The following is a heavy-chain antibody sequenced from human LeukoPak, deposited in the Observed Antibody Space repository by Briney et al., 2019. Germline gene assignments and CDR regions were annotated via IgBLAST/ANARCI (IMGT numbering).Heavy chain of an antibody. D-gene: IGHD1-7*01. CDR3: ARDPRYNWNYFTRDY. J-gene: IGHJ4*02. Sequence: GGSLRLSCAASGFTFSSYSMNWVRQAPGKGLEWVSSISSSSYIYYADSVKGRFTISRDNAKNSLYLQMNSLRAEDTAVYYCARDPRYNWNYFTRDYWGQGTLVTVSS. V-gene: IGHV3-21*01. CDR1: GFTFSSYS. CDR2: ISSSSYI.